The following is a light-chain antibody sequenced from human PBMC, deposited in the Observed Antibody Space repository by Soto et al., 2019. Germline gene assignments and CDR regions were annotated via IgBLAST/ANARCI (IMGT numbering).Light chain of an antibody. CDR3: HQSYSTPYT. J-gene: IGKJ2*01. Sequence: DIQMTQSPSSLSASVGDRVTITCRASQSISTYLNWYQKKPGKALKLLIYAASSLESGVPSRFSGSGSGTDFTLTISSLQPDDFGTYYCHQSYSTPYTFGKGTKLDIK. V-gene: IGKV1-39*01. CDR1: QSISTY. CDR2: AAS.